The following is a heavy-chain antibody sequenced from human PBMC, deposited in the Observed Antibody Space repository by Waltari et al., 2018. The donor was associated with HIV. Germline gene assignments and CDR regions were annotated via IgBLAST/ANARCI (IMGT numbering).Heavy chain of an antibody. Sequence: QVQLQQWGTGVLKPSETLTLKCAVYGGSFNDYFWSWVRQSPGGGLEWLGEVSHAGTVNHNPPLHNRVTRSVDKSKNQFSLALTSVTAADTAVYYCARRGGATVTSYYYYGLDLWGQGTTVTVSS. CDR2: VSHAGTV. CDR1: GGSFNDYF. J-gene: IGHJ6*02. D-gene: IGHD4-17*01. CDR3: ARRGGATVTSYYYYGLDL. V-gene: IGHV4-34*02.